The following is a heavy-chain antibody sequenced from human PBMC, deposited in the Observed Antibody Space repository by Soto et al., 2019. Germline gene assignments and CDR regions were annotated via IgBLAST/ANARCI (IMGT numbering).Heavy chain of an antibody. J-gene: IGHJ4*02. CDR1: GFTFSDYY. V-gene: IGHV3-11*01. CDR3: ARDNRPVRDYDILTGYYPLAY. CDR2: ISSSGSTI. Sequence: GGSLRLSCAASGFTFSDYYMSWIRQAPGKGLEWVSYISSSGSTIYYADSVKGRFTISRDNAKNSLYLQMNSLRAEDTAVYYCARDNRPVRDYDILTGYYPLAYWGQGTLVTVSS. D-gene: IGHD3-9*01.